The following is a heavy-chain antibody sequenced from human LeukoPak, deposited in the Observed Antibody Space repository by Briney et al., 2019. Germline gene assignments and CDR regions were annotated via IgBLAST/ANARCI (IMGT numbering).Heavy chain of an antibody. J-gene: IGHJ4*02. D-gene: IGHD2-2*01. V-gene: IGHV4-39*07. CDR2: FYYSGST. CDR1: GDSLSRSTYS. Sequence: SETLSLTCSVSGDSLSRSTYSWGWIRQPPGKGLEWIGSFYYSGSTYYSPSLKSRVTISVDTSKNQFSLKLSSVTAADTAVYHCASLTYVVPAAMGYYYWGQGTLVTVSS. CDR3: ASLTYVVPAAMGYYY.